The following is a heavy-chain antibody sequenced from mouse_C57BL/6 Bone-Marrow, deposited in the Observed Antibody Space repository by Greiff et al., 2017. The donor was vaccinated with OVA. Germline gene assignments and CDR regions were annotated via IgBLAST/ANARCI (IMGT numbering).Heavy chain of an antibody. CDR3: ARQNDSNSYWYFDV. J-gene: IGHJ1*03. CDR2: ISNGGGST. D-gene: IGHD2-5*01. CDR1: GFTFSDYY. Sequence: EVQLQQSGGGLVQPGGSLKLSCAASGFTFSDYYMYWVRQTPEKRLEWVAYISNGGGSTYYPDTVKGRFTISRDNAKNTLYLQMSRLKSEDTAMYYCARQNDSNSYWYFDVWGTGTTVTVSS. V-gene: IGHV5-12*01.